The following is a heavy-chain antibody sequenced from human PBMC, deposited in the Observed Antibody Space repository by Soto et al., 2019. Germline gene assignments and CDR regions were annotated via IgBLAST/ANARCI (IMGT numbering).Heavy chain of an antibody. J-gene: IGHJ5*02. CDR3: VRRHVSATGIDWFDP. D-gene: IGHD6-13*01. Sequence: ASVKVSCKASGYTFTSYGIHWVRQAPGQRLEWMGWINAANGDTKYSPKFQGRVTITRDTSASTAYMELSSLRSEDTTVYYCVRRHVSATGIDWFDPWGQGTLVTVSS. V-gene: IGHV1-3*01. CDR2: INAANGDT. CDR1: GYTFTSYG.